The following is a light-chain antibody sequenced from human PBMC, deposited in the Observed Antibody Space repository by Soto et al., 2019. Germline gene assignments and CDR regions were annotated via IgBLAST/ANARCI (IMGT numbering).Light chain of an antibody. CDR3: LQHNNWPRT. V-gene: IGKV3-15*01. Sequence: EIVMTPSPVTLSVSPGERATLSCRASQSISSNLAWYQHKPGQAPRLLIFGASTRATDVPARFSGSGSGTEFTLTISSLQSEDFAVYYCLQHNNWPRTFGQGTKVDIK. CDR2: GAS. J-gene: IGKJ1*01. CDR1: QSISSN.